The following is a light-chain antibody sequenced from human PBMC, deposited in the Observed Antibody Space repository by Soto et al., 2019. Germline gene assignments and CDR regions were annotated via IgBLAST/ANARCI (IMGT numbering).Light chain of an antibody. V-gene: IGLV2-8*01. CDR1: SSDVGGYNY. Sequence: QSALTQPPSASGSPGQSVTISCTGTSSDVGGYNYVSWYQQHPGKAPKLMIYEVSKRPSGVPDRFSGSKSGNTAPLTVSGLQAEDEADYYCSSYAGSNKLVFGGGTKVTVL. CDR2: EVS. CDR3: SSYAGSNKLV. J-gene: IGLJ2*01.